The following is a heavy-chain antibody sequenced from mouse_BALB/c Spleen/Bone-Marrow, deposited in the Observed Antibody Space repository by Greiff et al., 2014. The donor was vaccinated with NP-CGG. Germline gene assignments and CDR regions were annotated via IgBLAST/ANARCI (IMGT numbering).Heavy chain of an antibody. CDR2: ISPYNDGT. CDR1: GYTFTSYI. CDR3: ARRWLPYAMDY. D-gene: IGHD2-3*01. Sequence: VQLKESGPELVKPGASVKMSCKASGYTFTSYIMHWVKQKPGQGLEWIGYISPYNDGTKYNEKFKGKATLTSDKSSSTAYMELSSLTSEDSAVYYCARRWLPYAMDYWGQGTSVTVSS. V-gene: IGHV1-14*01. J-gene: IGHJ4*01.